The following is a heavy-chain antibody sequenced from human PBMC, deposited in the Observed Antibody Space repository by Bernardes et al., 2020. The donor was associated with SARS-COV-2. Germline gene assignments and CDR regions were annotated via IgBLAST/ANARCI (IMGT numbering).Heavy chain of an antibody. J-gene: IGHJ6*02. CDR1: GYTFTGYY. CDR3: ASRGGIAVAGIHYYYGMDV. V-gene: IGHV1-2*02. CDR2: INPNSGGT. Sequence: ASVKVSCKASGYTFTGYYMHWVRQAPGQGLEWMGWINPNSGGTNYAQKFQGRVTMTRDTSISTAYMELSRLRSDDTAVYYCASRGGIAVAGIHYYYGMDVWGQGTTVTVSS. D-gene: IGHD6-19*01.